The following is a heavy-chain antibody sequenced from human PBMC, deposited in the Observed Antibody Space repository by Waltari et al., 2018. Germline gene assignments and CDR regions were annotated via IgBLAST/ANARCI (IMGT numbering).Heavy chain of an antibody. D-gene: IGHD6-6*01. V-gene: IGHV3-23*01. J-gene: IGHJ4*02. CDR1: GFTFSSYA. CDR3: AKRGAGIAARPDFDY. CDR2: ISGSGYTT. Sequence: EVQLLESGGGLVQPGGSLRLSCAASGFTFSSYAMSWVRQAPGKGLEWVSTISGSGYTTYYADSVKGRFTISRDNSKNTLYLQMNSLRAEDTAVYYCAKRGAGIAARPDFDYWGQGTLVPVSS.